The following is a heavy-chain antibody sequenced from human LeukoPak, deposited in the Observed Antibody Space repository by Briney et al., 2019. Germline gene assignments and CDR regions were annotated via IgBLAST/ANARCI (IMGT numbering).Heavy chain of an antibody. CDR2: INHSGST. CDR1: GGSISSSSYY. V-gene: IGHV4-39*07. J-gene: IGHJ4*02. CDR3: ARGGRLGSSGWYFRRFDY. D-gene: IGHD6-19*01. Sequence: SETLSLTCTVSGGSISSSSYYWGWIRQPPGKGLEWIGEINHSGSTNYNPSLKSRVTISVDTSKNQFSLKLSSVTAADTAVYYCARGGRLGSSGWYFRRFDYWGQGTLVTVSS.